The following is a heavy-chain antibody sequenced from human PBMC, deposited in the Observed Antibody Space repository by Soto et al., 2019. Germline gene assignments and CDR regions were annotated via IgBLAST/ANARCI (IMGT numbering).Heavy chain of an antibody. J-gene: IGHJ6*02. V-gene: IGHV3-30-3*01. CDR3: ARVRALVGDIVVVVAAYYYYGMDV. CDR1: GFTFSSYA. D-gene: IGHD2-15*01. Sequence: QVQLVESGGGVVQPGRSLRLSCAASGFTFSSYAMHWVRQAPGKGLEWVAVISYDGSNKYYADSVKGRFTISRDNSKNTVYLQMNSLRAEDTAVYYCARVRALVGDIVVVVAAYYYYGMDVWGQGTTVTVSS. CDR2: ISYDGSNK.